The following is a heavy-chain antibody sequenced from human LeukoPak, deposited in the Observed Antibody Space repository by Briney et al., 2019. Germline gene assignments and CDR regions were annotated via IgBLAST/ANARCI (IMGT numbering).Heavy chain of an antibody. CDR3: INYDFWSGYFL. Sequence: PSETLSLTCAVSGYSISSAYYWGWIRQPPGKGLEWIASIYHSGGTYYNPSLKSRVTISVDTSKNQFSLKLSSVTAADTAVYYSINYDFWSGYFLWGQGTLVTVSS. D-gene: IGHD3-3*01. J-gene: IGHJ4*02. CDR2: IYHSGGT. CDR1: GYSISSAYY. V-gene: IGHV4-38-2*01.